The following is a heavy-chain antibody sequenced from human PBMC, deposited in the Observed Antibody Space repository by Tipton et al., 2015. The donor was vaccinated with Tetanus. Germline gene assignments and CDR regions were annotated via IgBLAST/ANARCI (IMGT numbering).Heavy chain of an antibody. D-gene: IGHD3-22*01. V-gene: IGHV3-48*01. Sequence: SLRLSCEGSGFTFSSYSMNWVRQAPGKGLEWISYIGSFSRTINYADSVRGRFTTFRDNAKSSLYLQMSRLRAEDTAVYYCARVVRDYYCGMDVWGQGPTVTVSS. J-gene: IGHJ6*02. CDR2: IGSFSRTI. CDR3: ARVVRDYYCGMDV. CDR1: GFTFSSYS.